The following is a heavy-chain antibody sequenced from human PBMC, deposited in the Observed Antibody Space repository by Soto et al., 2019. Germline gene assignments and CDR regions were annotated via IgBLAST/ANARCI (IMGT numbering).Heavy chain of an antibody. J-gene: IGHJ4*02. CDR1: GGSISSGGYY. D-gene: IGHD2-21*01. V-gene: IGHV4-31*03. CDR3: ARGELWWDY. Sequence: QVQLQESGPGLVKPSQTLSLTCTVSGGSISSGGYYWSWIRQHPGKGLEWIGFIYHSGNTFHNPSLKSRVVLSLDTSKNQFSLQLSSVTPADTAIYYCARGELWWDYWGQGSLVTVSS. CDR2: IYHSGNT.